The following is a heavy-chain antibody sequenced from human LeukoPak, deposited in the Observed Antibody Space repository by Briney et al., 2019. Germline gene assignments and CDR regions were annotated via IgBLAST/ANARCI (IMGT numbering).Heavy chain of an antibody. J-gene: IGHJ5*02. CDR2: ISYDGSNK. CDR1: GFTFSSYA. V-gene: IGHV3-30*04. CDR3: ARLRGTGTAWFDP. D-gene: IGHD1-7*01. Sequence: PGGSLRLSCAASGFTFSSYAMHWVRQAPGKGLEWVAVISYDGSNKYYADSVKGRFTISRDNAKNSLYLQMSNLRAEDTAVYYCARLRGTGTAWFDPWGQGTLVTVSS.